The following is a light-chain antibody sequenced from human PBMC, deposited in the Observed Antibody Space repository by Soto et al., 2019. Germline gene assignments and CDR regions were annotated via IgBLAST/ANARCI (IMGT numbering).Light chain of an antibody. CDR2: EVS. V-gene: IGLV2-14*01. J-gene: IGLJ1*01. Sequence: QSVLTQPASVSGSPGQSITISCTGTSSDVGGYNYVSWYQQHPGKAPKLMIYEVSNRPSGVSNRFSGSKSGNTASLTISGLQAEDEADYYCSSYAGSSAFYVFGTGTKVTV. CDR3: SSYAGSSAFYV. CDR1: SSDVGGYNY.